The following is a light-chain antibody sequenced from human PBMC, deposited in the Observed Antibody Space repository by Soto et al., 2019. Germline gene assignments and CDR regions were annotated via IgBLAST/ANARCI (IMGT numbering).Light chain of an antibody. J-gene: IGKJ4*01. CDR2: VAS. Sequence: EIVMTQSPATLSVSPGERATLSCRASQSVSSNLAWYQQKPGQTPKLLIYVASTRATGIPARFIGSGSGTEFALTISSLQSEDLAVYYCQQYNVWPLTFGGGTKVEFK. V-gene: IGKV3-15*01. CDR3: QQYNVWPLT. CDR1: QSVSSN.